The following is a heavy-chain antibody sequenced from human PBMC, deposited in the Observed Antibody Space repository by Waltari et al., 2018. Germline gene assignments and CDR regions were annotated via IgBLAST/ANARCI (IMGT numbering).Heavy chain of an antibody. Sequence: QLQLQESGPGLVKPSETLSLSCTVSGDSIISSSYYWGWIRQPPGKGLEYIATIHYSGSTDYNPSLKSRVAMSRDTWKKQFSLKLTSVTAADTAVYYCARLYYSDSSGYFAGHNWFDPWGQGIVVTVSS. D-gene: IGHD3-22*01. CDR1: GDSIISSSYY. CDR3: ARLYYSDSSGYFAGHNWFDP. J-gene: IGHJ5*02. V-gene: IGHV4-39*01. CDR2: IHYSGST.